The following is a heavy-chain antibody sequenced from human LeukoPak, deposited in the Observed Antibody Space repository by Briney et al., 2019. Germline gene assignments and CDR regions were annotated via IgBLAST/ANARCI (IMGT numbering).Heavy chain of an antibody. CDR3: ARDPAWGGDAFDI. CDR1: GYTFTGYY. Sequence: ASVKVSCKASGYTFTGYYMHWVRQAPGQGLEWMGWINPNSGGTSYAQKFQGRVTMTRDTSISTAYMELSRLRSDDTAVYYCARDPAWGGDAFDIWGQGTMVTVSS. J-gene: IGHJ3*02. CDR2: INPNSGGT. V-gene: IGHV1-2*02. D-gene: IGHD7-27*01.